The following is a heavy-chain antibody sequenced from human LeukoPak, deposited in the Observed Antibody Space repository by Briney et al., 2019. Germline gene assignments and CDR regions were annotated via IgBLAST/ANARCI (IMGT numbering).Heavy chain of an antibody. CDR3: ARDRGTWNDDGFDY. CDR1: GGSISSYY. D-gene: IGHD1-1*01. Sequence: SETLSLTCTVSGGSISSYYWSWIRQPARKGLEWIGRIYISGSTNYNPSLKSRVTMPVDTSKNQFSLKLSSVTAADTAVYYCARDRGTWNDDGFDYWGQGTLVTVSS. CDR2: IYISGST. J-gene: IGHJ4*02. V-gene: IGHV4-4*07.